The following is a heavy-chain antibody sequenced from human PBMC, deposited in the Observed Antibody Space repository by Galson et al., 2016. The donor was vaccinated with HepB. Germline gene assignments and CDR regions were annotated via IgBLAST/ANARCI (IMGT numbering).Heavy chain of an antibody. Sequence: QSGAEVKKPGESLKISCQGSGYSFAKYWIVWARQMPGKGLEWMGIIYPGDSDTTYSPSFQGQVTISADKSISTAYLQWSSLKASDTAMYYCARQVGATHDHWGQGTLVTVSS. CDR1: GYSFAKYW. CDR3: ARQVGATHDH. D-gene: IGHD1-26*01. V-gene: IGHV5-51*01. J-gene: IGHJ4*02. CDR2: IYPGDSDT.